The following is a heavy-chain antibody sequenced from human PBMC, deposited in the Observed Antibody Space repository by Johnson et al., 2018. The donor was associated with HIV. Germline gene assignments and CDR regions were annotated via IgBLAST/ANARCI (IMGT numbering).Heavy chain of an antibody. J-gene: IGHJ3*02. CDR3: AKEGGSYSMGRDAFDI. D-gene: IGHD1-26*01. Sequence: VQVVESGGGVVQPGGSLRLSCAASGFTFNDYGMSWVRQAPGEGLEWVSGTNWNGGSTGYADSVKGRFTISRDNSKNTLYLQMNSLRAEDTAVYYCAKEGGSYSMGRDAFDICGQGTMVTVSS. CDR1: GFTFNDYG. CDR2: TNWNGGST. V-gene: IGHV3-20*04.